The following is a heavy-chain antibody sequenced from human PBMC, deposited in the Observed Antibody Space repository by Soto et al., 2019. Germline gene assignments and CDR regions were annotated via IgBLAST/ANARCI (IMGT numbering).Heavy chain of an antibody. CDR1: GFTFSNDD. V-gene: IGHV3-23*01. CDR2: ITAGGFNT. Sequence: GGSLRLSCAASGFTFSNDDLSWVRQASGKGLEWVSAITAGGFNTYYADSVKGRFTISRDNSKNTLYLQMNSLRAEDTAVYYCAKNIGGFSGYANFDYWGQGTLVTVSS. CDR3: AKNIGGFSGYANFDY. J-gene: IGHJ4*02. D-gene: IGHD5-12*01.